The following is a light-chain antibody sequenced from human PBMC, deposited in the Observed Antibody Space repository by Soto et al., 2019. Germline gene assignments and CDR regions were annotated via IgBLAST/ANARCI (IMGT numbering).Light chain of an antibody. V-gene: IGKV1-5*01. CDR2: DAS. CDR3: QQYENSRT. Sequence: DIQMTQSPSTLSATAGGRVTVTCRASQSISSWLAWYQHPPGKAPNLLIDDASNLASGVPSSSSGSGSGTEFPLTISHLQPDYCANYYCQQYENSRTFGQGTKVDIK. CDR1: QSISSW. J-gene: IGKJ1*01.